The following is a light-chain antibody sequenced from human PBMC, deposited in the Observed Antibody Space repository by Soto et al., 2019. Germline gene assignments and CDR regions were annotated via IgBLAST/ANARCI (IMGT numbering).Light chain of an antibody. V-gene: IGKV1-5*03. CDR1: QSVSSW. CDR3: QQYDSYSPYT. J-gene: IGKJ2*01. Sequence: DIQMTQSPPTLSASVGDRVTITCRASQSVSSWLAWYQQKPGKAPNLLIYKASTLGSGVPSRFSGSGSGTEFTLTIISLQPDDFATYYCQQYDSYSPYTFGQGTRLEF. CDR2: KAS.